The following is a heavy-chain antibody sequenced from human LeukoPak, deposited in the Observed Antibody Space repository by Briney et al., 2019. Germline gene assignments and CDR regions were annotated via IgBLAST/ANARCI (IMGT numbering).Heavy chain of an antibody. CDR1: GFTFDDYG. J-gene: IGHJ4*02. Sequence: GGSLRLSCAASGFTFDDYGMSWVRQAPGKGLEWVSGINWNGGSTGYANSVKGRFTISRDNAQNSLYLQMNSLRAEDTALYYCARRLGGDYGGYYFDYWGQGTLVTVSS. CDR3: ARRLGGDYGGYYFDY. V-gene: IGHV3-20*04. D-gene: IGHD4-23*01. CDR2: INWNGGST.